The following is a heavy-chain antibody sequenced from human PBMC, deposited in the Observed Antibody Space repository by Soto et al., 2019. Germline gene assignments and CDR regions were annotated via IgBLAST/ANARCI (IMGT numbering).Heavy chain of an antibody. CDR1: GFTFSTYG. D-gene: IGHD3-22*01. CDR3: AKESYYDSSDYNAFDI. V-gene: IGHV3-30*18. CDR2: ISYDGSDK. J-gene: IGHJ3*02. Sequence: GGSLRLSCAASGFTFSTYGMHWVRQSPGKGLEWVAVISYDGSDKYYADSVKGRFTISRDSSKNMLYLQMNSLRAEDTAIYYCAKESYYDSSDYNAFDIWGQGTMVTVSS.